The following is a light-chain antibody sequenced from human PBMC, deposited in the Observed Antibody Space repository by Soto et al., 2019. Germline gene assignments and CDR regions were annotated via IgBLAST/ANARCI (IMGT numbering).Light chain of an antibody. CDR3: QQYNNWPPA. J-gene: IGKJ1*01. CDR2: GAS. Sequence: EIVMAQSPATLSVSPGERATLSCRASQSVSGNLAWYQQKPGHAPRLLIYGASTRATGIPARFSGSGSGTEFTLTISSLQSEDFAVYYCQQYNNWPPAFGQGTKVEIK. V-gene: IGKV3-15*01. CDR1: QSVSGN.